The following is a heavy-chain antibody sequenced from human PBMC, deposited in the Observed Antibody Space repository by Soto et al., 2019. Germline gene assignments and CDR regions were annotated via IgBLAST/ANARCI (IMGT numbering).Heavy chain of an antibody. V-gene: IGHV5-10-1*01. CDR2: IDPSDSYA. CDR1: GYSFTNYW. J-gene: IGHJ6*02. Sequence: GESLKISCKTSGYSFTNYWINWVRQMPGKGLEWMGRIDPSDSYANYSPSFQGHVTISADKSISTAYLQWSSLKAPDTAMYYCARHRPPKISTDYGMAVWGQGTTVTVSS. CDR3: ARHRPPKISTDYGMAV.